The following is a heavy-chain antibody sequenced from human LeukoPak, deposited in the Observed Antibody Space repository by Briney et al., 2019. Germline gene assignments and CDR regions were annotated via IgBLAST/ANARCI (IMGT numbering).Heavy chain of an antibody. CDR2: ISWNSGSI. V-gene: IGHV3-9*01. D-gene: IGHD3-22*01. Sequence: GRSLRLSCAASGFTFDDSAMHWVRQAPGKGLEWVSGISWNSGSIGYADSVKGRFTISRDNAKNSLYLQMNSLRAEDTALYYCAKANHKYYYDSSGYYGWGQGTLVTVSS. CDR3: AKANHKYYYDSSGYYG. CDR1: GFTFDDSA. J-gene: IGHJ4*02.